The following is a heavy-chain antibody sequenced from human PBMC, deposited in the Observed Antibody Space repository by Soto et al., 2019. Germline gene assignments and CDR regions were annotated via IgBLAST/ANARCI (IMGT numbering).Heavy chain of an antibody. CDR2: IDPSDSYT. CDR1: GYSFTSYW. V-gene: IGHV5-10-1*01. Sequence: PGESLKISCKGSGYSFTSYWISWVRQMPGKGLEWMGRIDPSDSYTNYSPSFQGHVTISADKSISTAYLQWSSLKASDTAMYYCAGARTYYDILTGYSLPGYYYGMDVWGQGTTVTVSS. J-gene: IGHJ6*02. D-gene: IGHD3-9*01. CDR3: AGARTYYDILTGYSLPGYYYGMDV.